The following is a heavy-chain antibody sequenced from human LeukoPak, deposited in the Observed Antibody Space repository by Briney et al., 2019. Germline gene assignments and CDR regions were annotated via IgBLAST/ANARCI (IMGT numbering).Heavy chain of an antibody. CDR2: IYSGDNT. Sequence: GGSLRLSCAASGFTVSNNYMSWVRQAPGKGLEWVSVIYSGDNTYYVESVKGRFTISRDNSKNTLFLQMNRLRAEGTAVYYCAGRRVLDASFYYWGQGTLVTVSS. CDR3: AGRRVLDASFYY. V-gene: IGHV3-66*02. CDR1: GFTVSNNY. D-gene: IGHD3-16*01. J-gene: IGHJ4*02.